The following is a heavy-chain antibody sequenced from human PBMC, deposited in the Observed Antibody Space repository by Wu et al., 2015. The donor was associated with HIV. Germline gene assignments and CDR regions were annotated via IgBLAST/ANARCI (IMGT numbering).Heavy chain of an antibody. J-gene: IGHJ5*02. V-gene: IGHV1-2*02. Sequence: QVQLVQSGAEVKKPGASVKVSCKASGYTFTDYYMHWVRQAPGQGLEWMGWINPDSGGTDYAQKFQGRVTMTRETSISTAYMELTRLKSDDTAVYYCVRDRFRAAHWLDPWGQGTLVTVFS. D-gene: IGHD6-6*01. CDR3: VRDRFRAAHWLDP. CDR1: GYTFTDYY. CDR2: INPDSGGT.